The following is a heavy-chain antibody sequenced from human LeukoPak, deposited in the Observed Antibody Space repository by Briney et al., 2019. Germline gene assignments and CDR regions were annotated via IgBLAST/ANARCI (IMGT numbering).Heavy chain of an antibody. D-gene: IGHD3-10*01. J-gene: IGHJ4*02. CDR1: GYTFTSYG. CDR2: ISAYHGNT. V-gene: IGHV1-18*01. CDR3: ARGHTVLLWFGELLTLDY. Sequence: ASVKVSCKASGYTFTSYGISWVRRAPGQGLEWMGWISAYHGNTNYAQKLQGRVTMTTDTSTSTAYMELRSLRSDDTAVYYCARGHTVLLWFGELLTLDYWGQGTLVTVSS.